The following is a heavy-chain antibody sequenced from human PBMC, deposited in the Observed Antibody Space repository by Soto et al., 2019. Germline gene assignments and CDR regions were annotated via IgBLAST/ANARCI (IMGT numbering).Heavy chain of an antibody. D-gene: IGHD6-13*01. Sequence: QVQLQQWGAGLLKPSETLSLTCAVYGGSFSGYYWSWIRQPPGKGHEWIGEINQSGSTNYNPSLKSRVPISVDTSKNQFSLKLSSVTAADTAVYYCARTYSSSWSPFDYWGQGTLVTVSS. CDR3: ARTYSSSWSPFDY. CDR2: INQSGST. J-gene: IGHJ4*02. V-gene: IGHV4-34*01. CDR1: GGSFSGYY.